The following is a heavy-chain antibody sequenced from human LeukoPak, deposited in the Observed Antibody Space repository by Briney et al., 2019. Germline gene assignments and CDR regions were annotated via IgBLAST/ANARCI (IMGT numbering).Heavy chain of an antibody. CDR3: ARLFHNSIAAAVDY. V-gene: IGHV3-21*04. CDR2: ISSSSSYI. Sequence: GGSLRLSCAASGFTFSSYSMNWVRQAPGKGLEWVSSISSSSSYIYYADSVKGRFTISRDNAKNSLFLQMHSLRAEDTAVYYCARLFHNSIAAAVDYWDQGTLVTVSS. J-gene: IGHJ4*02. D-gene: IGHD6-13*01. CDR1: GFTFSSYS.